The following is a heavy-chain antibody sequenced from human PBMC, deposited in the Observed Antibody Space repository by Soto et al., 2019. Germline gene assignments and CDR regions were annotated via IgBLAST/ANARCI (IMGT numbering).Heavy chain of an antibody. CDR3: ARDNSSPYYYDSSGYSIGLFDP. CDR1: GGSISSYY. J-gene: IGHJ5*02. Sequence: SETLSLTCTVSGGSISSYYWSWIRQPPGKGLEWIGYIYYSGSTNYNPSLKSRVTISVDTSKNQFSLKLSSVTAADTAVYYCARDNSSPYYYDSSGYSIGLFDPWGQGTLVTVSS. D-gene: IGHD3-22*01. V-gene: IGHV4-59*12. CDR2: IYYSGST.